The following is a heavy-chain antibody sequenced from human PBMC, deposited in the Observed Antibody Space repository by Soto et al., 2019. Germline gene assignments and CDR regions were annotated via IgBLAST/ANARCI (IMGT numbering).Heavy chain of an antibody. D-gene: IGHD3-10*01. J-gene: IGHJ3*02. Sequence: PGGSLRLSCVASGFTFTDYYMSWIRQAPGKGLEWLSYISSSGSTIYYADSVKGRFTISRDNAKNSLYLQMNSLRAEDTAVYYCARENRPRITDIWGQGTMVTVS. CDR1: GFTFTDYY. CDR2: ISSSGSTI. V-gene: IGHV3-11*01. CDR3: ARENRPRITDI.